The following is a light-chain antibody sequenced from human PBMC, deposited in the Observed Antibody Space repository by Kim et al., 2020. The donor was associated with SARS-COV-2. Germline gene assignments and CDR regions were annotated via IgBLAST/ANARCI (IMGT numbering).Light chain of an antibody. CDR2: RAS. J-gene: IGKJ2*01. CDR3: QQYSSYST. CDR1: RSVSVW. V-gene: IGKV1-5*03. Sequence: LSASVGDRVTIICRASRSVSVWVAWYQQKPGKAPKLLISRASSLRRWVPSRFSGSGSGTEFSLTISSLQPEDFAAYYCQQYSSYSTFCPGTKLEIK.